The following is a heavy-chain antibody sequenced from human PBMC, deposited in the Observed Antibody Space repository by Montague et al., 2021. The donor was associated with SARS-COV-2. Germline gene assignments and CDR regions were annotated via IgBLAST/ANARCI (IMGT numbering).Heavy chain of an antibody. CDR3: ARVGVGTMVRGVIPAYYYYGIAV. CDR1: GGSISSGSYY. CDR2: IYTSGST. J-gene: IGHJ6*02. D-gene: IGHD3-10*01. Sequence: TLSLTCTVSGGSISSGSYYWSWIRQPAGKGLEWIGRIYTSGSTNYNPSLKSRVSISVDTSKNQFSLKLSSVTAADTAVYYCARVGVGTMVRGVIPAYYYYGIAVWGQGTTVTVSS. V-gene: IGHV4-61*02.